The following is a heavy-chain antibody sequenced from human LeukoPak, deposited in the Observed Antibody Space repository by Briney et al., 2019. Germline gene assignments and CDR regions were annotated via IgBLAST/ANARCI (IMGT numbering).Heavy chain of an antibody. CDR1: HGSVSSSNY. CDR3: ARERRERAGTTSLES. Sequence: PSETLSLTCVVSHGSVSSSNYWSWVRQPPGKGLEWIGEVFHSGHSNYNPSLKSRLTMSVDKSKNRLSLNLTSVTAADTAMYFCARERRERAGTTSLESWGPGTLVIVSS. D-gene: IGHD1-1*01. V-gene: IGHV4-4*02. CDR2: VFHSGHS. J-gene: IGHJ1*01.